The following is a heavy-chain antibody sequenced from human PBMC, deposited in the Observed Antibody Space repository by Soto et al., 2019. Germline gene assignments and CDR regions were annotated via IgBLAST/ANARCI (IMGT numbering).Heavy chain of an antibody. Sequence: EVQLVESGGGLVQPGMSLRLSCAASGFTLDDFALHWVRQVPGKGLEWVSGISWNSGGIRYADSVKGRFTISRDNAKNSLYLQMDRLKSEDSALYYCVKDRTWELIMYSFDNWGQGTLVNVSS. CDR3: VKDRTWELIMYSFDN. J-gene: IGHJ4*02. CDR1: GFTLDDFA. CDR2: ISWNSGGI. V-gene: IGHV3-9*01. D-gene: IGHD3-10*01.